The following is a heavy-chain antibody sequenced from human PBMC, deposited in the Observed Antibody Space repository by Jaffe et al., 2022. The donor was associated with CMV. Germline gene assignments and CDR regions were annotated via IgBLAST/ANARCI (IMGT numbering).Heavy chain of an antibody. CDR2: IKSKTDGGTT. CDR1: GFTFSNAW. CDR3: TTAQWELPPGDYYYGMDV. J-gene: IGHJ6*02. V-gene: IGHV3-15*01. D-gene: IGHD1-26*01. Sequence: EVQLVESGGGLVKPGGSLRLSCAASGFTFSNAWMSWVRQAPGKGLEWVGRIKSKTDGGTTDYAAPVKGRFTISRDDSKNTLYLQMNSLKTEDTAVYYCTTAQWELPPGDYYYGMDVWGQGTTVTVSS.